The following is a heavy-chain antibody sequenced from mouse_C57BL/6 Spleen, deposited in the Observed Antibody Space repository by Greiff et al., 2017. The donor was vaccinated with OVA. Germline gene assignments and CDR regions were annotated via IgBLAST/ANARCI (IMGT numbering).Heavy chain of an antibody. CDR3: AREKGIYDGYYVGAMDY. V-gene: IGHV1-39*01. J-gene: IGHJ4*01. CDR1: GYSFTDYN. CDR2: INPNYGTT. D-gene: IGHD2-3*01. Sequence: EVQLQQSGPELVKPGASVKISCKASGYSFTDYNMNWVKQSTGKSLEWIGVINPNYGTTSYNQKFKGKATLTVDQSSSTAYMQLNSLTSEDSAVYYCAREKGIYDGYYVGAMDYWGQGTSVTVSS.